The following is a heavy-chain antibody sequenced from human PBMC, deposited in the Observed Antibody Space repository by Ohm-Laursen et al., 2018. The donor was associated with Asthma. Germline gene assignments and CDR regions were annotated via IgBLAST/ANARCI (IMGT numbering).Heavy chain of an antibody. CDR3: ARVGTMIVVVPGGFDY. D-gene: IGHD3-22*01. Sequence: SLRLSCTASGFTFSSYAMSWVRQAPGKGLEWVSAISGSGGSTYYADSVKGRFTISRDNSKNTLYLQMNSLRAEDTAVYYCARVGTMIVVVPGGFDYWGQGTLVTVSS. CDR2: ISGSGGST. V-gene: IGHV3-23*01. CDR1: GFTFSSYA. J-gene: IGHJ4*02.